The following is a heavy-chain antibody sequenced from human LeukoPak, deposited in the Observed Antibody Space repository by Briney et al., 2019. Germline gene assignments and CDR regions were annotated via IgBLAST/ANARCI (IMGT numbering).Heavy chain of an antibody. V-gene: IGHV5-51*01. D-gene: IGHD2-15*01. CDR2: NYPGDSDT. Sequence: GESLKISCKGSGYNFSNYWIAWVRQMPGKGLEWMGINYPGDSDTRYSPSFQGQVTISADKSISTAYLQWSSLKASDTAMYYCARSLYSRTAYYHYGVDVWGQGTTVTVSS. CDR1: GYNFSNYW. CDR3: ARSLYSRTAYYHYGVDV. J-gene: IGHJ6*02.